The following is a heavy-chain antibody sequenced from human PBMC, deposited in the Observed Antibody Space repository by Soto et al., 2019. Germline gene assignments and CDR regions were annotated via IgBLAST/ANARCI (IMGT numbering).Heavy chain of an antibody. Sequence: GGSLRLSCAASGFSFGDYDMNWVRQAPGKGLEWVAAIKWNGGTTGFADFVKGRFTISRDNAKNSLYLQMNSLRAEDTALYYCARAGPGAYYMDVWGKGTTVTVSS. CDR1: GFSFGDYD. CDR2: IKWNGGTT. D-gene: IGHD3-10*01. V-gene: IGHV3-20*04. J-gene: IGHJ6*03. CDR3: ARAGPGAYYMDV.